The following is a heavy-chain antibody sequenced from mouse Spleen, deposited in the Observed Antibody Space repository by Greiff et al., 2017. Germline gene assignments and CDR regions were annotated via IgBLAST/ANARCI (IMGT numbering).Heavy chain of an antibody. Sequence: EVQVVESGGGLVKPGGSLKLSCAASGFTFSSYAMSWVRQSPEKRLEWVAEISSGGSYTYYPDTVTGRFTISRDNAKNTLYLEMSSLRSEDTAMYYCAREGKGYFDYWGQGTTLTVSS. V-gene: IGHV5-9-4*01. J-gene: IGHJ2*01. CDR1: GFTFSSYA. CDR2: ISSGGSYT. CDR3: AREGKGYFDY.